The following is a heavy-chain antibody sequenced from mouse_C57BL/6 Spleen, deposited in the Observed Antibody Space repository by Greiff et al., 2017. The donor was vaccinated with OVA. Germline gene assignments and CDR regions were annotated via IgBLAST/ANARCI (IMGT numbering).Heavy chain of an antibody. CDR1: GYTFTSYW. D-gene: IGHD1-1*01. V-gene: IGHV1-64*01. CDR3: ARGVTTVVDYFDY. Sequence: QVQLQQPGAELVKPGASVKLSCKASGYTFTSYWMYWVKQRPGQGLEWIGMIHPNSGSTNYNEKFKSKATLTVDKSSSTAYMQLSSLTSEDSAVYYCARGVTTVVDYFDYWGQGTTLTVSS. CDR2: IHPNSGST. J-gene: IGHJ2*01.